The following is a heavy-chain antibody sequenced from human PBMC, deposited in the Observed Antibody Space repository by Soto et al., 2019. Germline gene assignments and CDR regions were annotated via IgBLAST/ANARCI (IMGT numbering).Heavy chain of an antibody. CDR3: AISGSYYNDPYYYYGMDV. CDR2: ISYDGSNK. D-gene: IGHD3-10*01. V-gene: IGHV3-30-3*01. Sequence: QVQLVESGGGVVQPGRSLRLSCAASGFTFSSYAMHWVRQAPGKGLEWVAVISYDGSNKYYADSVKGRFTISRDNSKNTLYLHMNSLRAEDTAVSYCAISGSYYNDPYYYYGMDVWGQGTTVTVSS. J-gene: IGHJ6*02. CDR1: GFTFSSYA.